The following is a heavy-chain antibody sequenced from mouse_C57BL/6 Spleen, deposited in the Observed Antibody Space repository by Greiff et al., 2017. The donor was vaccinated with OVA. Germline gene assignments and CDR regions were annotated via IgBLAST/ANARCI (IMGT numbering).Heavy chain of an antibody. CDR3: IKGYYDSYWYFDV. D-gene: IGHD2-4*01. CDR1: GFNIKDYY. CDR2: IDPEDGDT. J-gene: IGHJ1*03. Sequence: VQLQQSGAELVRPGASVKLSCTASGFNIKDYYMHWVKQRPEQGLEWIGRIDPEDGDTEYAPKFQGKATMTADTSSNTAYLQLSSLTSEDTAVDYCIKGYYDSYWYFDVWGTGTTVTVSS. V-gene: IGHV14-1*01.